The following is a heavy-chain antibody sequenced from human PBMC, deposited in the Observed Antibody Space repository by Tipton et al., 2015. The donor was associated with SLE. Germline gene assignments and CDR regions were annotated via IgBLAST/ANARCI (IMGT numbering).Heavy chain of an antibody. V-gene: IGHV4-39*07. D-gene: IGHD6-19*01. CDR1: GGSITTNSYY. J-gene: IGHJ3*01. CDR2: IYYTGST. Sequence: VKPSETLSLTCTVSGGSITTNSYYWAWIRQPPGKGLEWIGSIYYTGSTYYNPSLKSRVTMSVDTSKHEFSLKLSSITAADTAVYYCARLTEQWLLLGAFDVWGQGTVVTVSS. CDR3: ARLTEQWLLLGAFDV.